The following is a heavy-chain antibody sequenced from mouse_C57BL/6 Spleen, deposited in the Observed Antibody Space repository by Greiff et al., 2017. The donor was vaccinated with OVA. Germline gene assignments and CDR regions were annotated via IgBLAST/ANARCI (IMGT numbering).Heavy chain of an antibody. J-gene: IGHJ3*01. Sequence: VQRVESGAELVRPGTSVKVSCKASGYAFTNYLIEWVKQRPGQGLEWIGVINPGSGGTNYNEKFKGKATLTADKSSSTAYMQLSSLTSEDSAVYFCARSYYYGSSYGFAYWGQGTLVTVSA. V-gene: IGHV1-54*01. CDR2: INPGSGGT. CDR3: ARSYYYGSSYGFAY. D-gene: IGHD1-1*01. CDR1: GYAFTNYL.